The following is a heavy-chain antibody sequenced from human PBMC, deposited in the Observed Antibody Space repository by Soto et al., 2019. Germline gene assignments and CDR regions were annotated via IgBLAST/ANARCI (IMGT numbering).Heavy chain of an antibody. CDR1: GFIPSSYA. CDR3: AKDAIMVSSSFNYFDF. CDR2: ISGSGGAT. Sequence: GGSLRLSXVVSGFIPSSYAMSWVRQAPGKGLEWVSGISGSGGATSYADSVKGRFTISRDNSKNTLYLQMNSLSAEDTAIYYCAKDAIMVSSSFNYFDFWGQGALVTVSS. D-gene: IGHD6-13*01. V-gene: IGHV3-23*01. J-gene: IGHJ4*02.